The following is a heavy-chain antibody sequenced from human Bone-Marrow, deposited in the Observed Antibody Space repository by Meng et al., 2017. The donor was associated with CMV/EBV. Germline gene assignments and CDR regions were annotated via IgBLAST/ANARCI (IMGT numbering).Heavy chain of an antibody. CDR2: ISGSGGST. CDR3: AKGPYCTRSRCHGGMAFDI. CDR1: GFTFSSYA. J-gene: IGHJ3*02. V-gene: IGHV3-23*01. D-gene: IGHD2-8*01. Sequence: GGSLRLSCAVSGFTFSSYAMSWVRQAPGKGLEWVAAISGSGGSTYYAHSVKGRFTISRDNSKKTLYLQMNSLRADDTAVYYCAKGPYCTRSRCHGGMAFDIWGRGTLVTVSS.